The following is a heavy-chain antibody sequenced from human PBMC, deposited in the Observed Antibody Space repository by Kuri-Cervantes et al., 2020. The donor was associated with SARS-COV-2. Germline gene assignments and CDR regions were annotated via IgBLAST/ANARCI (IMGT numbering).Heavy chain of an antibody. J-gene: IGHJ4*02. CDR2: ISGSGDNT. V-gene: IGHV3-23*01. Sequence: SLMFCCAASCIPFDNYAMTWVRQASGKGLEWVSTISGSGDNTYFANSVKSRFTITRDNSNNTSYLQMNNLRAEDTAVFYCAKEPRSTVTTFLFDYWGQRTLVTVSS. D-gene: IGHD4-17*01. CDR3: AKEPRSTVTTFLFDY. CDR1: CIPFDNYA.